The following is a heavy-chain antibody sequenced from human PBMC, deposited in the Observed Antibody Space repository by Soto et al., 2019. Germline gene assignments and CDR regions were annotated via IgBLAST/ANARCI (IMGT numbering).Heavy chain of an antibody. CDR2: IIPIFRTP. Sequence: QVQLVQSGAEVKKPGSSVKVSCKASGGTFNTFAISWVRQAPGQGLEWLGGIIPIFRTPDYAQKFQGRVTIIADESASTAYMELSSLRSEDTAVYYCARDKERQRLGGNYYYAMEIWGQGTTVTVSS. J-gene: IGHJ6*02. CDR1: GGTFNTFA. V-gene: IGHV1-69*12. CDR3: ARDKERQRLGGNYYYAMEI. D-gene: IGHD5-12*01.